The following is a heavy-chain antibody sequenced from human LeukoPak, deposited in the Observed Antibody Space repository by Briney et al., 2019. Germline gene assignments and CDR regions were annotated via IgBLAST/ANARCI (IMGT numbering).Heavy chain of an antibody. CDR1: GISFSNYS. D-gene: IGHD3-16*01. CDR2: ISSSSRFI. V-gene: IGHV3-21*03. CDR3: TTDTERYYDHGGGHH. Sequence: GGSLRLSCAASGISFSNYSMNWVRQAPGKGLEWVSLISSSSRFIYYGDSVKGRFTISRDNAKKSLYLQMNSLKTEDTAVYYCTTDTERYYDHGGGHHWGQGTLVTVSS. J-gene: IGHJ5*02.